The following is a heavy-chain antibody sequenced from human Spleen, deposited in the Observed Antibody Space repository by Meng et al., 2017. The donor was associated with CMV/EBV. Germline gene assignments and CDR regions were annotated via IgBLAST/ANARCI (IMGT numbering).Heavy chain of an antibody. CDR1: GYTFTSYS. CDR3: ARVSSGPTIWNYYYYYGMDV. D-gene: IGHD3-3*01. J-gene: IGHJ6*02. Sequence: ASVKVSCKASGYTFTSYSISWVRQAPGQGLEWMGWISAYNGNTNYAQKLQGRVTMTTDTSTSTAYMELRSLRSDDTAVYYCARVSSGPTIWNYYYYYGMDVWGQGTTVTVSS. CDR2: ISAYNGNT. V-gene: IGHV1-18*01.